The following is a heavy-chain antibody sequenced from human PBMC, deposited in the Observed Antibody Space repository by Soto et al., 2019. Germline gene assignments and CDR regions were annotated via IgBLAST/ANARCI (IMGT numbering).Heavy chain of an antibody. V-gene: IGHV3-23*01. CDR3: AKDSPYSASYKEDGFDI. CDR1: GFTFSSYA. D-gene: IGHD1-26*01. Sequence: GGSLRLSCEVSGFTFSSYAMSWVRQAPGRGLEWVSSISGSGGSTYHADSVNGRFTISRDNSKNTVFLQMNSLRAEDTAVYYCAKDSPYSASYKEDGFDIWGQGSLVTVS. CDR2: ISGSGGST. J-gene: IGHJ3*02.